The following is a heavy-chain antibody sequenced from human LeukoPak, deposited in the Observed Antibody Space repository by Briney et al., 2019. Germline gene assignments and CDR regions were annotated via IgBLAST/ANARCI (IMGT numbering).Heavy chain of an antibody. CDR3: AKDQGRRMTTVTKIDY. J-gene: IGHJ4*02. CDR2: ISGSGGST. CDR1: GFTFSSYA. D-gene: IGHD4-17*01. Sequence: GGSLRLSCAASGFTFSSYAMSLVRQAPGKGLEWVSAISGSGGSTYYADSVKGRFTISRDNSKNTLYLQMNSLRAEDTAVYYCAKDQGRRMTTVTKIDYWGQGTLVIVSS. V-gene: IGHV3-23*01.